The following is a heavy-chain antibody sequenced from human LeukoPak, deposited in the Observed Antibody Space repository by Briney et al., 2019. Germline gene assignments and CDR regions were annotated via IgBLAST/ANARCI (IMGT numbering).Heavy chain of an antibody. CDR2: IGSDGKT. Sequence: GGSLRLSCEASGFTFSAYAMTWVRQAPGKGLEWVSSIGSDGKTHYSESVKGRFAISRDNSKSMVFLQLNSVRAEDTALYYCARDLHYYVAMDFWGQGTTVTVSS. CDR3: ARDLHYYVAMDF. V-gene: IGHV3-23*01. D-gene: IGHD3-10*02. CDR1: GFTFSAYA. J-gene: IGHJ6*02.